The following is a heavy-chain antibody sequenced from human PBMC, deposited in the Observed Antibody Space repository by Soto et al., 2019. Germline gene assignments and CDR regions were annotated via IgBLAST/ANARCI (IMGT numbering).Heavy chain of an antibody. D-gene: IGHD6-13*01. CDR3: ARHVNIAAAGLIDY. CDR1: GGSISSYY. Sequence: QVQLQESGPGLVKPSETLSLTCTVSGGSISSYYWSWIRQPPRKGLEWIGYIYYSGSTNYNPSLKRRVTISVDTSKNQFSLKLSSVTAADTAVYYCARHVNIAAAGLIDYWGQGTLVTVSS. V-gene: IGHV4-59*08. J-gene: IGHJ4*02. CDR2: IYYSGST.